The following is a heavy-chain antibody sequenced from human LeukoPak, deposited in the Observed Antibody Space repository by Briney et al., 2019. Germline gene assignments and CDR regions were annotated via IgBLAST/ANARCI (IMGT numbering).Heavy chain of an antibody. CDR1: GFIFISNT. CDR2: ISNDGSVE. Sequence: GGSLRLSCVASGFIFISNTMHWVRQAPDKGLEWVAFISNDGSVESYADFVKGRFTISRDNSKGTLYLQMNSLTAEDTAVYYCAREGYYDTSQNDAFDIWGQGTMVTVSS. J-gene: IGHJ3*02. CDR3: AREGYYDTSQNDAFDI. D-gene: IGHD3-22*01. V-gene: IGHV3-30-3*01.